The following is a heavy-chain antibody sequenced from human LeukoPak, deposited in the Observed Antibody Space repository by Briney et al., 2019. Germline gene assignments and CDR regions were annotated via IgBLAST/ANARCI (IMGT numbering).Heavy chain of an antibody. Sequence: ASVKVSCKASGYTFIYYGISWMRQLRGQGLEWMGWINGYNGNTIYEQKFQGRVTMTTDTSTSTAYMEMTSLRSDDAAVYYCARCSVVVVAATQYGGDFWGQGTTVSVSS. J-gene: IGHJ6*02. V-gene: IGHV1-18*01. CDR1: GYTFIYYG. CDR3: ARCSVVVVAATQYGGDF. CDR2: INGYNGNT. D-gene: IGHD2-15*01.